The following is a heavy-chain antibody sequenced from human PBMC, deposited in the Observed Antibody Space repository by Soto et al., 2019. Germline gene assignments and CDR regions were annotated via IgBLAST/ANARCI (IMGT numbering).Heavy chain of an antibody. V-gene: IGHV1-69*13. CDR1: GGTFSSYA. CDR3: ARVTAGTSSWFDP. CDR2: IIPIFGTA. Sequence: SVKVSCKASGGTFSSYAISWVLQAPGQGLEWMGGIIPIFGTANYAQKFQGRVTITADESTSTAYMELSSLRSEDTAVYYCARVTAGTSSWFDPWGQGTLVTVSS. D-gene: IGHD6-19*01. J-gene: IGHJ5*02.